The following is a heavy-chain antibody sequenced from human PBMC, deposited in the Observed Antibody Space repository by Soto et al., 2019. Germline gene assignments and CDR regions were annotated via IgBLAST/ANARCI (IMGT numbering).Heavy chain of an antibody. D-gene: IGHD6-19*01. J-gene: IGHJ6*02. CDR1: GFTFSTYA. CDR2: ISVSGGST. CDR3: ARSGYSSGWPDYYYYGMDV. V-gene: IGHV3-23*01. Sequence: GESLKISCAASGFTFSTYAMSWVRQAPGKGLECVSAISVSGGSTYYADSVKGRFAISRDNSKNTLYLQMNSLRAEDTAVYYCARSGYSSGWPDYYYYGMDVWGQGTTVTVSS.